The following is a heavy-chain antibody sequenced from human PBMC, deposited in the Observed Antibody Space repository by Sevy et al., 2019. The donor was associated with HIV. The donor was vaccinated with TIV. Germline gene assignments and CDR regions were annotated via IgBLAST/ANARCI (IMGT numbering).Heavy chain of an antibody. Sequence: GGSLRLSCAASGFTLSSYWMTWVRQAPGKGLEWVANINQDGSEKYYVDSVKGRFTISRDNAKNSLYLQMDTLRAEDTAVYFCARLDRYRGQGALVTVSS. CDR3: ARLDRY. J-gene: IGHJ4*02. CDR2: INQDGSEK. V-gene: IGHV3-7*01. CDR1: GFTLSSYW.